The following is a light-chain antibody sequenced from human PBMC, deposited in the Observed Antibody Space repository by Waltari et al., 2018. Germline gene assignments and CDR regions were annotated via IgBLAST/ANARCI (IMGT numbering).Light chain of an antibody. Sequence: DIQMTQSPSTLSASVGDRVTMTCRASQSISRWLAWYKQKPGKAPKLLIYEASGLESGVPSRFSGSESATEFTLTSSSLQPDDFATYHCQQYSSSPLTFGGGTKVEIK. CDR1: QSISRW. CDR2: EAS. J-gene: IGKJ4*01. V-gene: IGKV1-5*03. CDR3: QQYSSSPLT.